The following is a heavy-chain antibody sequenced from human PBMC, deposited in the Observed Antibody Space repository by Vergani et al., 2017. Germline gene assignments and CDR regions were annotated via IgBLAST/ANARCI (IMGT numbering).Heavy chain of an antibody. CDR1: GFTFSSYG. V-gene: IGHV3-30*18. Sequence: QVQLVESGGGVVQPGRSLRLSCAASGFTFSSYGMHWVRQAPGKGLEWVAVISYDGSNKYYADSVKGRFTISRDNSKNTLYLQMNSLRAEDTAVYYCAKDDPMTTVTTSPDYWGQGTLVTVSS. CDR3: AKDDPMTTVTTSPDY. CDR2: ISYDGSNK. J-gene: IGHJ4*02. D-gene: IGHD4-17*01.